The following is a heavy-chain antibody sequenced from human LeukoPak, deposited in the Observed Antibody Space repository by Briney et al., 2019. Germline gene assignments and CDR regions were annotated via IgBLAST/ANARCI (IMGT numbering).Heavy chain of an antibody. J-gene: IGHJ5*02. CDR2: INPSGGST. Sequence: GASVKVPCKASGYTFTSYYMHWVRQAPGQGLEWMGIINPSGGSTSYAQKFQGRVTMTRDTSTSTVYMELSSLRSEDTAVYYCARDGLVVPAAMAKGPTGYNWFDPWGQGTLVTVSS. CDR1: GYTFTSYY. D-gene: IGHD2-2*01. CDR3: ARDGLVVPAAMAKGPTGYNWFDP. V-gene: IGHV1-46*01.